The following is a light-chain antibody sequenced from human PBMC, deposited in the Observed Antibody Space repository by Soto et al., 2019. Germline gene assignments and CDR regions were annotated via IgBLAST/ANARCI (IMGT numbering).Light chain of an antibody. CDR2: DDN. CDR3: GSWDSSLSAYV. Sequence: QSVLTQPPSVSAAPGPKVTISCSRSSSNIWGNSVSWYQQLPGTAPKLLIYDDNKRPSGIPDRFSGSKSGTSATLGITVFQTGDEADYYCGSWDSSLSAYVFGTGTKVTVL. V-gene: IGLV1-51*01. CDR1: SSNIWGNS. J-gene: IGLJ1*01.